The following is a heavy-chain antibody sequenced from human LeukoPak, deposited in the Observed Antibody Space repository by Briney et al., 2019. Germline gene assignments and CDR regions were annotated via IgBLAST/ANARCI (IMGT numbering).Heavy chain of an antibody. V-gene: IGHV4-39*07. J-gene: IGHJ5*02. Sequence: PSETLSLTCTVSGGSISSGGYYWGWIRQPPGKGLEWIGSIYHSGSTYYNPSLKSRVTISVDTSKNQFSLKLSSVTAADTAVYYCARDSPGLNWFDPWGQGTLVTVSS. CDR1: GGSISSGGYY. CDR3: ARDSPGLNWFDP. D-gene: IGHD3/OR15-3a*01. CDR2: IYHSGST.